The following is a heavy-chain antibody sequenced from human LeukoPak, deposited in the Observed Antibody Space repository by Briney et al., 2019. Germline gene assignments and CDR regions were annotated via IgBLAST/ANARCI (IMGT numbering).Heavy chain of an antibody. CDR2: ISYDGSNK. V-gene: IGHV3-30*18. J-gene: IGHJ3*02. D-gene: IGHD3-22*01. Sequence: PGRSLRLSCAASGFTFSSYGMHWVRQAPGKGLEWVAVISYDGSNKYYADSVKGRFTIPRDNSKNTLYLQMNSLRAEDTAVYYCAKDYYDSSGYYSAFDIWGQGTMVTVSS. CDR3: AKDYYDSSGYYSAFDI. CDR1: GFTFSSYG.